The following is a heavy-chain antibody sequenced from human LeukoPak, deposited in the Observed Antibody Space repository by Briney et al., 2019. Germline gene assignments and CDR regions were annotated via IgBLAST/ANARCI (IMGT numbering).Heavy chain of an antibody. CDR3: ARESSSGWYGGHDAFDI. Sequence: SETLSLTCTVSGGSISSSSYYWGWIRQPPGKGLEWIGSIYYSGSTYYNPSLKSRVTISVDTSKNQFSLKLSSVTAADTAVYYCARESSSGWYGGHDAFDIWGQGTMVTVSS. D-gene: IGHD6-19*01. CDR2: IYYSGST. J-gene: IGHJ3*02. V-gene: IGHV4-39*07. CDR1: GGSISSSSYY.